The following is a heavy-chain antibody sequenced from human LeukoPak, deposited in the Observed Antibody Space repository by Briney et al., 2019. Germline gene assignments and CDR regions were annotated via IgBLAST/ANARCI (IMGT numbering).Heavy chain of an antibody. CDR2: INHSGST. V-gene: IGHV4-34*01. Sequence: SETLSLTCAVSGGSFNSYYWSWIRQPPGKGLEWIGEINHSGSTKYNPSLKSRVTISVDTSKNQFSLKLSSVTAADTAVYYCARTRYYYNSRSYGAPYYFDYWGQGTLVTVSS. CDR1: GGSFNSYY. J-gene: IGHJ4*02. CDR3: ARTRYYYNSRSYGAPYYFDY. D-gene: IGHD3-10*01.